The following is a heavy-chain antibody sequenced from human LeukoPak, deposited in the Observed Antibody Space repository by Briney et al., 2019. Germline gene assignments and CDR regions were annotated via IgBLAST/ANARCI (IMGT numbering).Heavy chain of an antibody. V-gene: IGHV1-69*02. D-gene: IGHD2-2*02. J-gene: IGHJ5*02. CDR3: AAEGDIVVVPAAISRYNWFDP. CDR2: IIPILGIA. Sequence: ASVKVSCKASGGTFSSYTISWVRQAPGQGLEWMGRIIPILGIANYAQKFQGRVTITADKSTSTAYMELSSPRSEDTAVYYCAAEGDIVVVPAAISRYNWFDPWGQGTLVTVSS. CDR1: GGTFSSYT.